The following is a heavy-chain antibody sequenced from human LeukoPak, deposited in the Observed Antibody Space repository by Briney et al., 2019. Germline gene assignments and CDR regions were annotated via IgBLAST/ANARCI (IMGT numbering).Heavy chain of an antibody. CDR3: ARIFILDGQYCSSTSCQVSA. V-gene: IGHV1-46*01. D-gene: IGHD2-2*01. CDR2: INPRGGSI. J-gene: IGHJ4*02. CDR1: GYPFTSYY. Sequence: ASVKVSCKASGYPFTSYYMHWVRQAPGQGLGWMGIINPRGGSISYAQKFQGRVTMTRDTSTSTVYMELSSLRSEDTAVYYCARIFILDGQYCSSTSCQVSAWGQGTLVTVSS.